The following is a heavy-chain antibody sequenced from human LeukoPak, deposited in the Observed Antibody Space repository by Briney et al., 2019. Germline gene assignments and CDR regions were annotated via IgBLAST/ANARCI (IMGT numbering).Heavy chain of an antibody. J-gene: IGHJ4*02. Sequence: AGGSLRLSCAASGFTFSSYEMNWVRQAPGKGLEWVSYISSSGSTIYYADSVKGRFTISRDNAKNSLYLQMNSPRAEDTAVYYCAGGSGRGNSYALVYNWGQGTLVPVSS. CDR3: AGGSGRGNSYALVYN. CDR2: ISSSGSTI. CDR1: GFTFSSYE. D-gene: IGHD5-18*01. V-gene: IGHV3-48*03.